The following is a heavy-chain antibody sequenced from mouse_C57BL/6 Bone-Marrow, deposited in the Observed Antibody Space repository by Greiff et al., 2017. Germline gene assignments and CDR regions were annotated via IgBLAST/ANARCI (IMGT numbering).Heavy chain of an antibody. CDR2: IYPGDGDT. V-gene: IGHV1-80*01. Sequence: QVQLQQSGAELVKPGASVKISCKASGYAFSSYWMNWVKQRPGKGLEWIGQIYPGDGDTNYNGKFKGKATLTADKSSSRAYMQLSSLTSEDSAVYFCARWMVTTGYFDVWGTGTTVTVSS. J-gene: IGHJ1*03. D-gene: IGHD2-2*01. CDR3: ARWMVTTGYFDV. CDR1: GYAFSSYW.